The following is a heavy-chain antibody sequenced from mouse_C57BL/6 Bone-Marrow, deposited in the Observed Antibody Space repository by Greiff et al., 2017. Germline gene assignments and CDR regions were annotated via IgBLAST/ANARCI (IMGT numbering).Heavy chain of an antibody. V-gene: IGHV1-53*01. CDR3: DSIRTVLGYWYFDV. CDR1: GYTFTSYC. Sequence: VQLQQPGAELVKPGASVKLSCKASGYTFTSYCMHWVKQRPGQGLEWIGKIDPRDGGTNYTPKFKGKATLTVDTSSSTAYMQLSSLTSEDAAVDYCDSIRTVLGYWYFDVWGTGTTVTVSS. CDR2: IDPRDGGT. D-gene: IGHD1-1*01. J-gene: IGHJ1*03.